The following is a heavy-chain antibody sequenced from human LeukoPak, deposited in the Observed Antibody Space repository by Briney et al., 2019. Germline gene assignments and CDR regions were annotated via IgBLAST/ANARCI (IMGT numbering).Heavy chain of an antibody. CDR1: GDSVSSNSAT. D-gene: IGHD2-8*01. CDR3: ARALGVVFDY. V-gene: IGHV6-1*01. Sequence: SQTLSLTCAISGDSVSSNSATWNWIRQSPSRGLEWLGRTYYRSKWSNDYAVSVKSRLAINPDTSKNHFSLQLNFVTPEDTAVYFCARALGVVFDYWGQGTLVTVSS. J-gene: IGHJ4*02. CDR2: TYYRSKWSN.